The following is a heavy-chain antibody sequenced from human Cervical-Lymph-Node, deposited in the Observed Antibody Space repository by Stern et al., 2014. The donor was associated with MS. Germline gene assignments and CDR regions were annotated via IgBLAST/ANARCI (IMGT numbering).Heavy chain of an antibody. D-gene: IGHD6-19*01. J-gene: IGHJ4*02. CDR3: ARDNGGWSVDS. CDR1: GYTFTSNK. Sequence: VQLEESGAEVKKPGASVKVSCKAFGYTFTSNKMHWVRQAPGQGLEWKGIINPGGGSTRYAQKLQGRVTMTRDTSTSTVYMELTSLRSEDTAVYSCARDNGGWSVDSWGQGTLVFVSS. V-gene: IGHV1-46*01. CDR2: INPGGGST.